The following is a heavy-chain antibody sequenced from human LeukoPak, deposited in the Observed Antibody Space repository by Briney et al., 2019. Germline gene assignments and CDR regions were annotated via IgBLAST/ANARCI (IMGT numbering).Heavy chain of an antibody. Sequence: PSETLSLTCTVSGGSISSGSYYWSRIRQPAGKGLEWIGRIYTSGSTNYNPSLKSRVSISLDTSKNQFSLKLTSVTAADTAVYYCARGYCSGGSCYFEFWFDPWGQGTLVTVSS. CDR3: ARGYCSGGSCYFEFWFDP. J-gene: IGHJ5*02. D-gene: IGHD2-15*01. V-gene: IGHV4-61*02. CDR2: IYTSGST. CDR1: GGSISSGSYY.